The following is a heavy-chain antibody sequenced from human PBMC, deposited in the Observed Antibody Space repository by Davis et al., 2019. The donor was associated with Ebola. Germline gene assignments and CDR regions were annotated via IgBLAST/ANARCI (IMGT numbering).Heavy chain of an antibody. CDR2: INPNSGGT. CDR3: ARDLLEWGLHN. D-gene: IGHD3-3*01. CDR1: GYTFTGYY. J-gene: IGHJ4*02. V-gene: IGHV1-2*04. Sequence: ASVKVSCKASGYTFTGYYMHWVRQAPGQGLEWMGWINPNSGGTNYAQKFQGWVTMTRDTSISTAYMELSRLRTDDTAVYYCARDLLEWGLHNWGQGTLVTVSS.